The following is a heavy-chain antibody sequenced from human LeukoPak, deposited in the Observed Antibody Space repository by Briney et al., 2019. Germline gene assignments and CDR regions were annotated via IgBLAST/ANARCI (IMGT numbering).Heavy chain of an antibody. D-gene: IGHD1-26*01. CDR2: ISSNGGST. J-gene: IGHJ4*02. V-gene: IGHV3-64*01. Sequence: GGSLRLSCAASGFTFSSYAMHWVRQAPGKGLEYVSAISSNGGSTYYANSVKGRFTISRDNSKSTLYLQMGSLRAEDMAVYYCARARYSGSYIFDYWGQGTLVTVSS. CDR1: GFTFSSYA. CDR3: ARARYSGSYIFDY.